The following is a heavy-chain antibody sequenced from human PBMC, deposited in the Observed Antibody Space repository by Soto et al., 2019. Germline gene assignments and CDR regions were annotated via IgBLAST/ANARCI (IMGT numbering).Heavy chain of an antibody. J-gene: IGHJ4*02. D-gene: IGHD2-15*01. Sequence: QVQLVQSGAAVMQPASSVKVSCKTSGGTFSSYAISWVRQAPGQGLEWMGGIVPIVDTSTYAPKFQGSVTTTADVSTSTVDMGRSSLRSDDTVVHYCVSVVAIPGDPENWGQGTLVTVSS. V-gene: IGHV1-69*12. CDR3: VSVVAIPGDPEN. CDR1: GGTFSSYA. CDR2: IVPIVDTS.